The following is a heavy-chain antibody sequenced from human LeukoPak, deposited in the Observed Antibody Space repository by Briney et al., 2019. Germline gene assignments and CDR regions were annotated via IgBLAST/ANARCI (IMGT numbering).Heavy chain of an antibody. V-gene: IGHV4-38-2*02. J-gene: IGHJ4*02. D-gene: IGHD6-19*01. Sequence: SETLSLTCSVSDYSISSGYYWGWIRQPPGKGLEWIGSIYHSGSTYYNPSLKSRVTISVDTFKNQFTLKMTSGTAADTAVYYCARIETYSSGWYDAFFDYWGQGTLVTVSS. CDR1: DYSISSGYY. CDR2: IYHSGST. CDR3: ARIETYSSGWYDAFFDY.